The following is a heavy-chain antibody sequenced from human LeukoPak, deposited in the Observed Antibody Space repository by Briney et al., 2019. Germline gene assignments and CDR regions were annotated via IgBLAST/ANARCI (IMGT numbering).Heavy chain of an antibody. V-gene: IGHV3-13*01. CDR1: GFTFSSYD. Sequence: GGSLRLSCAASGFTFSSYDMHWVRQAPGKGLEWVSAIGTAGDTFNPGSVKGRFAISRENAKNSLYLQMNSLRAGDTAVYYCARAGGYYYYYYMDVWGKGTTVTVSS. J-gene: IGHJ6*03. CDR3: ARAGGYYYYYYMDV. CDR2: IGTAGDT.